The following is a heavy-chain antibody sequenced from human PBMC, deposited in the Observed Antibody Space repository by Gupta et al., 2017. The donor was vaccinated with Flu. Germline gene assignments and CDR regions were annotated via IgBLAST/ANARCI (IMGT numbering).Heavy chain of an antibody. V-gene: IGHV4-34*01. D-gene: IGHD3-10*01. CDR3: ARGRYYGSGSYIDFDY. Sequence: QVQLQQWGAGLLKPSETLSLTCAVYGGSFSGYYWSWIRQPPGKGLEWIGEINHSGSTNYNPSLKSRVTISVDTSKNQFSLKLSSVTAADTAVYYCARGRYYGSGSYIDFDYWGQGTLVTVSS. CDR2: INHSGST. J-gene: IGHJ4*02. CDR1: GGSFSGYY.